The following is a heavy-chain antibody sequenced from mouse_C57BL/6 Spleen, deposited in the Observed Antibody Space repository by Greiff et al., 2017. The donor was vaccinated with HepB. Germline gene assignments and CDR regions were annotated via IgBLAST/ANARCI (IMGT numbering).Heavy chain of an antibody. D-gene: IGHD1-1*01. CDR3: AREATVVATRYFDV. CDR2: ISYSGST. CDR1: GYSITSGYD. V-gene: IGHV3-1*01. Sequence: DVQLQESGPGMVKPSQSLSLTCTVTGYSITSGYDWHWIRHFPGNKLEWMGYISYSGSTNYNPSLKSRISITHDTSKNHFFLKLNSVTTEDTATYYCAREATVVATRYFDVWGTGTTVTVSS. J-gene: IGHJ1*03.